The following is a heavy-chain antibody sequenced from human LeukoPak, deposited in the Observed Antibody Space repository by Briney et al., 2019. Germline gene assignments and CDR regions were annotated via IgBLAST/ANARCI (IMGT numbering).Heavy chain of an antibody. D-gene: IGHD2-15*01. CDR3: ARDGFNIPYCSGGSCYADY. CDR1: GGSISSSSYY. Sequence: PSETLSLTCTVSGGSISSSSYYWGWIRQPPGKGLEWIGSIYYSGSTYYNPSLKSRVTISVDTSKNQFSLKLSSVTAADTAVYYCARDGFNIPYCSGGSCYADYWGQGTLVTVSS. CDR2: IYYSGST. V-gene: IGHV4-39*07. J-gene: IGHJ4*02.